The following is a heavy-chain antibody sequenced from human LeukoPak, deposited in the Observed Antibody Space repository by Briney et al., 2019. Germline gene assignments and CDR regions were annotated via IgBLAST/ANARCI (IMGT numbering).Heavy chain of an antibody. CDR1: GYTFTSYY. CDR2: INPSGGST. Sequence: ASVKVSCKASGYTFTSYYMHWVRQAPGQGLEWMGIINPSGGSTSYAQKFQGRVTMTRDMSTSTVYMELSSLRSEDTAVYYCARDDRSYWPYYYYYYMGVWGKGTTVTVSS. D-gene: IGHD1-26*01. CDR3: ARDDRSYWPYYYYYYMGV. J-gene: IGHJ6*03. V-gene: IGHV1-46*01.